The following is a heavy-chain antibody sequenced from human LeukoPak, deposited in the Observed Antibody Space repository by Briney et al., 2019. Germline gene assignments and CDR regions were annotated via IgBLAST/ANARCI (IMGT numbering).Heavy chain of an antibody. CDR2: IYYSGST. CDR1: GGSISSYY. V-gene: IGHV4-59*01. CDR3: ARDRLYYYDSSGYYERIDAFDI. J-gene: IGHJ3*02. D-gene: IGHD3-22*01. Sequence: SETLSLTCTVSGGSISSYYWSWIRQPPGKGLEWIGYIYYSGSTNYNPSLKSRVTISVDTSKNQFSLKLSSVTAADTAVYYCARDRLYYYDSSGYYERIDAFDIWGQGTMVTVSS.